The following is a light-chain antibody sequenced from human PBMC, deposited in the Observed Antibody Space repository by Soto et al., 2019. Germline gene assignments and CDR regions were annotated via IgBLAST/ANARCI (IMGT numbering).Light chain of an antibody. J-gene: IGKJ4*01. CDR1: QSIRGS. Sequence: IQLTQSPSSLFASVGAKVTITCRASQSIRGSLNWYQQKPGKAPKLLIYAASSLQTGVSSRFSGSGSGTDFTLTISNLQPEDFATYYCQQTSSTPTFGGGTKVEIK. CDR2: AAS. V-gene: IGKV1-39*01. CDR3: QQTSSTPT.